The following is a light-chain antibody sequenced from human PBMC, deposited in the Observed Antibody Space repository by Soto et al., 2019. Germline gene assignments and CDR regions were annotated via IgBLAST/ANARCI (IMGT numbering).Light chain of an antibody. CDR2: GAS. V-gene: IGKV3-20*01. CDR1: QIVSSGK. CDR3: QQYGSSLLT. J-gene: IGKJ4*01. Sequence: MVLTPSPGTLSFSPGYGSTISCRSSQIVSSGKLAWYQQKPGQAPRLLIFGASGRATGIPDRFSGSGSGTDFSLTISRLEPEDSAVYYCQQYGSSLLTFGGGTKVDIK.